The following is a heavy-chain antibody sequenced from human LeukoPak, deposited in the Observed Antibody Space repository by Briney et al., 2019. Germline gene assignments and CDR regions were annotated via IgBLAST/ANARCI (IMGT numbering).Heavy chain of an antibody. J-gene: IGHJ3*02. CDR2: IYSGGST. V-gene: IGHV3-53*01. Sequence: GGSLRLSCAASGFTVSNNYMSWVRQAPGKGLEWVSLIYSGGSTYYANSVKGRFTISRDNAKNTLYLQMNSLRAEDTAVYYCARTWIQDAFDIWGQGTMVTVSS. CDR1: GFTVSNNY. D-gene: IGHD5-18*01. CDR3: ARTWIQDAFDI.